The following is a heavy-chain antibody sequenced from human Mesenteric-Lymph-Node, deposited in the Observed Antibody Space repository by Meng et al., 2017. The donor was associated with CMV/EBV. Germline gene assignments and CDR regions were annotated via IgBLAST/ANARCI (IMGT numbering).Heavy chain of an antibody. CDR1: GYTFTSHY. D-gene: IGHD2-2*01. CDR3: TRDCRSTKCDDFDY. V-gene: IGHV1-46*01. Sequence: ASVKVSCKASGYTFTSHYMHWVRQAPGQGLEWMGIINPSGGSTSYAQKFQGRVTITSDESTDTAYMALSSLRSEDTAVYYCTRDCRSTKCDDFDYWGQGTLVTVSS. J-gene: IGHJ4*02. CDR2: INPSGGST.